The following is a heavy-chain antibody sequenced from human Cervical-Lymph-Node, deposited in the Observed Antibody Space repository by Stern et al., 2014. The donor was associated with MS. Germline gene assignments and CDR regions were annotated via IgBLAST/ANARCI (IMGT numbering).Heavy chain of an antibody. Sequence: EVQLEESGGGLVKPGGSLRLSCAASGFTFSTYTMNWVRQAPGQGLEWVSSISSSSTYIYSADSVTGRFTISRDNAKNSLYLQMNSLRAEDTAVYYCAREPYQNFDYWGQGTLVTVSS. J-gene: IGHJ4*02. CDR1: GFTFSTYT. CDR3: AREPYQNFDY. V-gene: IGHV3-21*01. D-gene: IGHD2-2*01. CDR2: ISSSSTYI.